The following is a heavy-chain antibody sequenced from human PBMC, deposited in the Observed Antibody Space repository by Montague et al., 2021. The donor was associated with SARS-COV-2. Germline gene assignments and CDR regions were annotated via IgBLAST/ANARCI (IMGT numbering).Heavy chain of an antibody. D-gene: IGHD4-23*01. J-gene: IGHJ4*02. CDR1: GVSLSTSGMC. CDR3: ARSYGTTVVTRAFDN. Sequence: PALVKSTQTLTLTCTFSGVSLSTSGMCVSWIRQPPGKALEWLTLIDWXDDKYYSTSLKTRLTISKDTSKNQVVLTMTNMDPVDTATYYCARSYGTTVVTRAFDNWGQGTLVTVSS. V-gene: IGHV2-70*01. CDR2: IDWXDDK.